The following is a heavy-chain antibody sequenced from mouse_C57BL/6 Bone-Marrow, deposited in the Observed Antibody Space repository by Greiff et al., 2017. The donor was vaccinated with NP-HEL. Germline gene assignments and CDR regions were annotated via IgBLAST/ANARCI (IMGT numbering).Heavy chain of an antibody. CDR3: ARYDYEDAMDY. D-gene: IGHD2-4*01. J-gene: IGHJ4*01. CDR1: GYTFTSYW. Sequence: VQLQQPGAELVRPGSSVKLSCKASGYTFTSYWMDWVKQRPGQGLEWIGNIYPSDSETHYNQKFKDKAKLTVDTYSSTTYMQLSSLTSENSAVYYWARYDYEDAMDYWGQGTSVTVSS. CDR2: IYPSDSET. V-gene: IGHV1-61*01.